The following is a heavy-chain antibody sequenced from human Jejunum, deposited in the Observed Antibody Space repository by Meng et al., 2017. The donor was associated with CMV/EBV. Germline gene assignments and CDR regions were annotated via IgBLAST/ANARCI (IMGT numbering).Heavy chain of an antibody. CDR3: DNYLSESGSCSPFDP. J-gene: IGHJ5*02. CDR1: GSTCTSYY. V-gene: IGHV1-2*02. CDR2: INPISGGA. D-gene: IGHD2-15*01. Sequence: CGSTCTSYYIHGVRQAPGQRREWMGWINPISGGASYAQKFEGRVAMTRDRSIDSTYMELGKLTSEDTAMYDLDNYLSESGSCSPFDPWGQGTLVTVSS.